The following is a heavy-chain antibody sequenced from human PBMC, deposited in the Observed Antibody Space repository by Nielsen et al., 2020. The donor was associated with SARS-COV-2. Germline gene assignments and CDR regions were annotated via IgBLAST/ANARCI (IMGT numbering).Heavy chain of an antibody. Sequence: GESLKISCAASGFTFSSYAMSWVRQAPGKGLVWVSRINSDGSSTSYADSVKGRFTISRDNAKNTLYLQMNSLRAEDTALYYCAKDQDTGYSSSWYYGMDVWGQGTTVTVSS. J-gene: IGHJ6*02. CDR3: AKDQDTGYSSSWYYGMDV. CDR1: GFTFSSYA. D-gene: IGHD6-13*01. CDR2: INSDGSST. V-gene: IGHV3-74*01.